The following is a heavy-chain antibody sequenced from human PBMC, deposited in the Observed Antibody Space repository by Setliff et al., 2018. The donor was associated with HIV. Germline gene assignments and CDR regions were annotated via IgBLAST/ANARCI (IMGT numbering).Heavy chain of an antibody. J-gene: IGHJ4*02. Sequence: PSETLSLTCTVSGGSISTSSYYWGWIRQPPGKGLEWIGSIYYSGSTYYNPSLKSRVTISVDTSKNQFSLKLSSVTAADTAVYYCARSVRGYDYYWGQGTLVTVSS. CDR3: ARSVRGYDYY. V-gene: IGHV4-39*07. CDR1: GGSISTSSYY. CDR2: IYYSGST. D-gene: IGHD5-12*01.